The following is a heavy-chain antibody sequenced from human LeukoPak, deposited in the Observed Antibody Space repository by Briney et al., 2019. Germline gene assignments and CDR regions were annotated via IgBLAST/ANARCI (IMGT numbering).Heavy chain of an antibody. D-gene: IGHD3-22*01. CDR1: GFTFSSYG. V-gene: IGHV3-30*03. J-gene: IGHJ4*02. CDR2: ISYDGSNK. CDR3: ARDLYDSNSYYCGY. Sequence: PGGSLRLSCAASGFTFSSYGMHWVRQAPGKGLEWVAVISYDGSNKYYADSVKGRFTISRDNSKNTLYLQMNSLRAEDTAKYYCARDLYDSNSYYCGYWGQGALVTVSS.